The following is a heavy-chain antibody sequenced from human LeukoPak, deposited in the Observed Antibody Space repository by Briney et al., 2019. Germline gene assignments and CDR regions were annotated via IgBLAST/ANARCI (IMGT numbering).Heavy chain of an antibody. D-gene: IGHD3-3*01. J-gene: IGHJ4*02. CDR3: ARHAHYDFWSGYYGGFDY. CDR2: IYYSGST. V-gene: IGHV4-59*08. Sequence: PSETLSLTCTVSGGSISSYYWSWLRQPPGKGLEWIGYIYYSGSTNYNPSLKSRVTISVDTSKNQFSLTLSSVTAADTAAYYCARHAHYDFWSGYYGGFDYWGQGTLVAVSS. CDR1: GGSISSYY.